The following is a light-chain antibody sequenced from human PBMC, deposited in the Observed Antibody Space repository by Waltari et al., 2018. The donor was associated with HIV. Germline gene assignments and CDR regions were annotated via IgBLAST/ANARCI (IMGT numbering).Light chain of an antibody. Sequence: EIVLTQSPATLSLSPGERATLSCRASQSVSSYLAWDQQKPGQAPRLLIYDASNRATGSPARFSGSGSGTDFTLTISSLEPEDFAGYYCQQRSNFGGGTKVEIK. CDR1: QSVSSY. V-gene: IGKV3-11*01. J-gene: IGKJ4*01. CDR2: DAS. CDR3: QQRSN.